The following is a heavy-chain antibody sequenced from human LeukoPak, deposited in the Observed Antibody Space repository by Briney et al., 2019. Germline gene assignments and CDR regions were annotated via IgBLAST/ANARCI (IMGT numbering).Heavy chain of an antibody. CDR3: ARSAARLRYYYAMDV. CDR2: IYSDGSIT. CDR1: GFTFTNSW. J-gene: IGHJ6*02. D-gene: IGHD6-6*01. V-gene: IGHV3-74*01. Sequence: GGSLRLSCAASGFTFTNSWMHWVRQAPGKGLVWVSRIYSDGSITSYADSVKGRFTISRHNSKNTLYLQMSSLRAEDTAVYFCARSAARLRYYYAMDVWGQGTTVTVCS.